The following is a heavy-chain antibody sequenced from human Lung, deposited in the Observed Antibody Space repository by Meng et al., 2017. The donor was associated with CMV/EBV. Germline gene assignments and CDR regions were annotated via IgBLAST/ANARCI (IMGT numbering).Heavy chain of an antibody. CDR2: ISTSSSTK. V-gene: IGHV3-48*04. Sequence: GESLKISCAAPGFTFSSYSMNWVRQAPGKGLEWVAYISTSSSTKYYADSVKGRFTISRDNAKNSLYLQMNSLRAEDTAVYYCANDAFDIWGQGTMVTVSS. CDR3: ANDAFDI. CDR1: GFTFSSYS. J-gene: IGHJ3*02.